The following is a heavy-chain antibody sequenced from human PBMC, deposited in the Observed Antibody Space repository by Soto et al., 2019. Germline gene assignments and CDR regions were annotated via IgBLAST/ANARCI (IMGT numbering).Heavy chain of an antibody. D-gene: IGHD6-19*01. CDR3: ARGRGAVAGSGNYYYYGMDV. Sequence: SETLSLTCAVYGGSFSGYYWSWIRQPPGKGLEWIGEINHSGSTNYNPSLKSRVTISVDTSKNQFSLKLSSVTAADTAVYYCARGRGAVAGSGNYYYYGMDVWGQGTTVTVS. V-gene: IGHV4-34*01. J-gene: IGHJ6*02. CDR1: GGSFSGYY. CDR2: INHSGST.